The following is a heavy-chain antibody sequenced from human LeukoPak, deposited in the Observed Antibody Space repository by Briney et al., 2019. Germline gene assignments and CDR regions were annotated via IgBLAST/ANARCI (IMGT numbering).Heavy chain of an antibody. D-gene: IGHD3-10*01. Sequence: PGGSLRLSCAASGFTFSSYSMNWVRQAPGKGLEWVSYISSSSSTIYYADSVKGRFTISRDNAKNSLYLQMNSLRAEDTAVYYCARPVGGGIYYYYYMDVWGQGTLVTVSS. V-gene: IGHV3-48*01. J-gene: IGHJ6*03. CDR1: GFTFSSYS. CDR3: ARPVGGGIYYYYYMDV. CDR2: ISSSSSTI.